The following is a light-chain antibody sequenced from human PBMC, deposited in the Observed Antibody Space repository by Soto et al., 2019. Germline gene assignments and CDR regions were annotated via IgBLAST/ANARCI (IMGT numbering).Light chain of an antibody. CDR2: DVS. CDR1: RSDVGGYNY. CDR3: SSYTSSSVV. Sequence: QSVLTQPASVSGSPGQSITISCTGTRSDVGGYNYVSWYQQHPGKAPKLMIYDVSNRPSGVSNRFSGSKSGNTASLTISGLQAEDEADYYCSSYTSSSVVVGGGTKLTVL. J-gene: IGLJ2*01. V-gene: IGLV2-14*01.